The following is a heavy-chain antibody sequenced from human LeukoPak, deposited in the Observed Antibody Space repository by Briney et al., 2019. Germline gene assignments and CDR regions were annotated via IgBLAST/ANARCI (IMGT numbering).Heavy chain of an antibody. J-gene: IGHJ4*02. CDR2: INAGNGNT. Sequence: VASVKVSCKASGYTFTSYAMHWVRQAPGQRLEWMGWINAGNGNTKYSHKFQGRVTITRDTSASTAYMELSSLRSEDTAVYYCATGSRISSGWYNFDYWGQGTLVTVSS. V-gene: IGHV1-3*01. CDR3: ATGSRISSGWYNFDY. CDR1: GYTFTSYA. D-gene: IGHD6-19*01.